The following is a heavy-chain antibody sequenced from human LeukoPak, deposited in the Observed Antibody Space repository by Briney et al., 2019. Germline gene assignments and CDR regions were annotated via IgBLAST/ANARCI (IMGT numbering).Heavy chain of an antibody. V-gene: IGHV3-7*04. CDR1: GFTFSNFW. CDR2: IHPEGNEK. D-gene: IGHD1-1*01. J-gene: IGHJ4*02. Sequence: GGSLRLSCAVSGFTFSNFWMSWVRHAPGRGLEWVANIHPEGNEKYHVESVKGRFTISRDTTKNLLFLQMNGLRVDDTAVYYCARGDDFSGDHWGQGTLVTVSS. CDR3: ARGDDFSGDH.